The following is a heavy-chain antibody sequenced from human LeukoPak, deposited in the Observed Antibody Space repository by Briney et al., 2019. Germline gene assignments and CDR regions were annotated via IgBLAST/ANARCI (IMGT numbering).Heavy chain of an antibody. CDR1: GGSINSYY. Sequence: PSETLSLTCTVSGGSINSYYWSWIRQPPGKGLEWIGYIYHSGSANYKHSLKSRVTISVDTSKNQFSLKLSSVTAADTAVYYCARRRYDYVWGSYRYTSYYFDYWGQGTLVTVSS. CDR3: ARRRYDYVWGSYRYTSYYFDY. V-gene: IGHV4-59*08. D-gene: IGHD3-16*02. J-gene: IGHJ4*02. CDR2: IYHSGSA.